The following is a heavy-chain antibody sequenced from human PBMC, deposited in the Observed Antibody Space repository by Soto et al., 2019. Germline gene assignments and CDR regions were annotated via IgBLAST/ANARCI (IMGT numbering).Heavy chain of an antibody. CDR3: AKVLSKNYYYPFDF. CDR2: ISGGSSVT. Sequence: XESLRLSCTAPGFTFSDYAMTWVRQAPGKGLEWVSTISGGSSVTYYGDSVKGRYTISRDNAKKTLFLQLNRLSAEDTATYYCAKVLSKNYYYPFDFWGQGTQVTV. CDR1: GFTFSDYA. V-gene: IGHV3-23*01. J-gene: IGHJ4*02. D-gene: IGHD3-10*01.